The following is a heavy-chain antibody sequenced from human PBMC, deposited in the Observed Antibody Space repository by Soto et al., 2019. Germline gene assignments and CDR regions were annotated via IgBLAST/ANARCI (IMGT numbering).Heavy chain of an antibody. V-gene: IGHV1-8*01. CDR2: MNPNSGNT. CDR1: GYTFTSYD. Sequence: ASVKVSCKASGYTFTSYDINWVRQATGQGLEWMGWMNPNSGNTGYAQKFQGRVTMTRNTSISTAYMELSSLRSGDTAVYYCARGGGYCTNGVCRYYFDYWRQGTLVTVSS. D-gene: IGHD2-8*01. CDR3: ARGGGYCTNGVCRYYFDY. J-gene: IGHJ4*02.